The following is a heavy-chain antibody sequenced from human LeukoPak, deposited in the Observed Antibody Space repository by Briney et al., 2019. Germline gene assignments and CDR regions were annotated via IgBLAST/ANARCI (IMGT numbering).Heavy chain of an antibody. CDR3: ARGSITGIDY. V-gene: IGHV4-34*01. CDR1: GGSFSGYY. CDR2: INHSGST. J-gene: IGHJ4*02. Sequence: SETLSLTCAVYGGSFSGYYWSWIRQPPGKGLEWIGEINHSGSTNYNPSLKSRVTISVDTSKNLFSLKLSSVTAADTAVYYCARGSITGIDYWGQGTLVTVSS. D-gene: IGHD1-20*01.